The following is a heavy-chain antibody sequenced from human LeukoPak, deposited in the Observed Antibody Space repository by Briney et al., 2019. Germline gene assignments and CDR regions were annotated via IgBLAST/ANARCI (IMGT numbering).Heavy chain of an antibody. CDR3: AKDPYCSSTSCYAGAFDI. CDR1: GFTFSSYG. D-gene: IGHD2-2*01. Sequence: PGGSLRLSCAASGFTFSSYGMSWVRQAPGKGLEWVSAISGSGGSTYYADSVKGRFTISRDNSKNTLYLQMNSLRAEDTAVYYCAKDPYCSSTSCYAGAFDIWGQGTMVTVSS. V-gene: IGHV3-23*01. J-gene: IGHJ3*02. CDR2: ISGSGGST.